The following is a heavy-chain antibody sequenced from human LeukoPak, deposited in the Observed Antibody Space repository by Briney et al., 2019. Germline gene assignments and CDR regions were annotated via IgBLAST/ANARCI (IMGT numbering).Heavy chain of an antibody. CDR2: ISPSGGSR. V-gene: IGHV1-46*01. CDR1: GYSFTTYY. J-gene: IGHJ4*02. D-gene: IGHD6-19*01. CDR3: ARDGVAGTYYFDY. Sequence: GASVTLSFTASGYSFTTYYMHWVRLAPGQGLEWMGMISPSGGSRSYPQKFQGRVTLTRDTSKSTVYMELSRLISEDTAVYFCARDGVAGTYYFDYWGQGTLVTVSS.